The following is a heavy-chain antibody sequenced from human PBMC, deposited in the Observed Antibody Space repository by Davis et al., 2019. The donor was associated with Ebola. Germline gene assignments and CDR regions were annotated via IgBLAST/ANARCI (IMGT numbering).Heavy chain of an antibody. CDR3: ASTEGDFGSGKEYFDY. V-gene: IGHV4-30-4*08. D-gene: IGHD3-3*01. CDR1: GSTISSGDYS. CDR2: IYYSWST. J-gene: IGHJ4*02. Sequence: PSETLSLTCTVSGSTISSGDYSWSRFPQPPWKGLESIGYIYYSWSTYYNPFLKSRVTISVDTSKNQFSLKLSSVTSAKTAVYYCASTEGDFGSGKEYFDYWGQGTLVTVSS.